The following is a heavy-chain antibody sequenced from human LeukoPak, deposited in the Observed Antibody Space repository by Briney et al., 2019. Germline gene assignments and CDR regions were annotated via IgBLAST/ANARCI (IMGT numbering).Heavy chain of an antibody. V-gene: IGHV4-39*07. CDR3: ARDGWDGTVAFDI. CDR2: IYYSGST. Sequence: SETLSLTCTVSGGSISSSSYYWGWIRQPPGMGLEWIGSIYYSGSTYYNPSLKSRVTISVDTSKNQFSLKLSSVTAADTAVYYCARDGWDGTVAFDIWGQGTMVTVSS. D-gene: IGHD4-11*01. J-gene: IGHJ3*02. CDR1: GGSISSSSYY.